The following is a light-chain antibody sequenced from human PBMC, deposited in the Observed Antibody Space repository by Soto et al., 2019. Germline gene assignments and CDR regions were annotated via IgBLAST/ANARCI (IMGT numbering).Light chain of an antibody. CDR1: RSVTNNY. CDR3: HQYGSSPPT. J-gene: IGKJ1*01. V-gene: IGKV3-20*01. CDR2: GAS. Sequence: EIVLTQSPGTLSLSPGERATLSCRASRSVTNNYVAWYQRKPGQAPRLLIYGASSRATDIPARFSGTASGTDFSLTITRLEPEDFAVYYCHQYGSSPPTFGQGTKVEI.